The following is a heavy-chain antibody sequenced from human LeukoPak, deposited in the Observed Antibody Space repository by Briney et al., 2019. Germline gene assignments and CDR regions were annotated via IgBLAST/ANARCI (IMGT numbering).Heavy chain of an antibody. Sequence: GGSLRLSCVASGFTFSRYWMHWVRQAPGKGLVWVSRINTNGSDTSYADSVKGRFTVSRDNAKNTLYLQMDSLRAEDTAVYYCASPHHSGSYFWGQGTLVTVSS. CDR3: ASPHHSGSYF. J-gene: IGHJ4*02. V-gene: IGHV3-74*01. CDR2: INTNGSDT. D-gene: IGHD1-26*01. CDR1: GFTFSRYW.